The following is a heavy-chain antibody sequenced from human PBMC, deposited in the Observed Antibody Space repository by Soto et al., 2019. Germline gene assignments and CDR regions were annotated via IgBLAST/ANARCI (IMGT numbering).Heavy chain of an antibody. D-gene: IGHD3-10*01. CDR1: GDSISNYY. Sequence: SETLSLTCTVSGDSISNYYWTWIRQPPGKGLEWIVYIYNNGGINYGGINYNPSLRSRVTMSVDTSKNQLSLTLRSVSAADTAVYYCAGDYNSGSYLFDYWGPGILVT. J-gene: IGHJ4*02. CDR2: IYNNGGINYGGI. V-gene: IGHV4-59*13. CDR3: AGDYNSGSYLFDY.